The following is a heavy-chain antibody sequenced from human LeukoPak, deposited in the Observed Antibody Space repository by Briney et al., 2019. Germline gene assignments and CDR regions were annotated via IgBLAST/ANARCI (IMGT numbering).Heavy chain of an antibody. D-gene: IGHD6-19*01. Sequence: PSETLSLTCTVSGASISPYYWNWIRQPPGKGLEWIGEINHSGSTNYNPSLKSRVTISVDTSKNQFSLKLSSVTAADTAVYYCASQAVAGHPREQFDFWGQGTLVTVSS. CDR3: ASQAVAGHPREQFDF. CDR1: GASISPYY. CDR2: INHSGST. J-gene: IGHJ4*02. V-gene: IGHV4-34*01.